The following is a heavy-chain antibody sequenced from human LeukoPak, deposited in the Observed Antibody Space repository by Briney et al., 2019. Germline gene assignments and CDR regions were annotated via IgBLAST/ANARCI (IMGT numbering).Heavy chain of an antibody. CDR3: ARHGHYYDSSGYHDY. Sequence: NPSETPSLTCTVSGGSISSSSYYWGWIRQPPGKGLEWIGSIYYSGSTYYNPSLKSRVTISVDTSKNQFSLKLSSVTAADTAVYYCARHGHYYDSSGYHDYWGQGTLVTVSS. CDR1: GGSISSSSYY. V-gene: IGHV4-39*01. CDR2: IYYSGST. D-gene: IGHD3-22*01. J-gene: IGHJ4*02.